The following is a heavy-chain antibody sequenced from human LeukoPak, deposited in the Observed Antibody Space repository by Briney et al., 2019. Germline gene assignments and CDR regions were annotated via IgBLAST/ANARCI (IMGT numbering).Heavy chain of an antibody. CDR2: MNPDSENT. CDR1: GYEFVSYD. J-gene: IGHJ4*02. V-gene: IGHV1-8*01. D-gene: IGHD1-14*01. Sequence: ASVKVSCTASGYEFVSYDINWVRQATGQGLEWMGWMNPDSENTGYAPKFQGRVTMTSDRSTRTAYMELTGLKSEDTGVYFCARGPLAPLVGIDRRKDYWGQGTQVTVSS. CDR3: ARGPLAPLVGIDRRKDY.